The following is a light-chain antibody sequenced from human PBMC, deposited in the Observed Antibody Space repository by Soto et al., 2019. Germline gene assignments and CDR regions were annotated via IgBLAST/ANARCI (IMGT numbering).Light chain of an antibody. J-gene: IGLJ1*01. CDR3: SSYTSSITHV. Sequence: QSVLTQPASVSVSPGQSITISCTGTSSDVGGYNYVSWHQQHPGKAPKLLIYDVSSRPSGVSNRFSASKSGNTASLTISGLQDEDEADYYCSSYTSSITHVFGTGTKLTVL. V-gene: IGLV2-14*01. CDR2: DVS. CDR1: SSDVGGYNY.